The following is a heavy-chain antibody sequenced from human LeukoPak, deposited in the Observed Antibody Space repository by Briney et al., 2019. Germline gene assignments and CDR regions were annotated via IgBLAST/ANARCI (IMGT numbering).Heavy chain of an antibody. V-gene: IGHV3-23*01. D-gene: IGHD5-24*01. CDR3: TSEMATIAGDYYYMDV. Sequence: GGSLRLSCAASGFTFSSYAMSWVRQAPGKGLEWVSAISGSGGSTYHADSVKGRFTISRDNSKNTLYLQMNSLKTEDTAVYYCTSEMATIAGDYYYMDVWGKGTTVTISS. J-gene: IGHJ6*03. CDR1: GFTFSSYA. CDR2: ISGSGGST.